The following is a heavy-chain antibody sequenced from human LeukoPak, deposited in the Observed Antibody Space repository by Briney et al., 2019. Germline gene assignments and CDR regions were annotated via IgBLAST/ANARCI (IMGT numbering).Heavy chain of an antibody. D-gene: IGHD4-17*01. Sequence: SETLSLTCTVSGGSISSYYWSWIRQPPGKGLEWIGYIYYSGSTNYNPSLKSRVTISVDTSKNQFSLKLSSVTAADTAVYYCARDYGDSFGYANYYFDYWGQGTLVTVSS. CDR3: ARDYGDSFGYANYYFDY. J-gene: IGHJ4*02. V-gene: IGHV4-59*12. CDR2: IYYSGST. CDR1: GGSISSYY.